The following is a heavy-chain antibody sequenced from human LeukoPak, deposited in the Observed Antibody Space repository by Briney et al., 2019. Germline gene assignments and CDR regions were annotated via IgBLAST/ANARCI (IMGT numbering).Heavy chain of an antibody. J-gene: IGHJ5*02. D-gene: IGHD3-10*01. V-gene: IGHV4-4*07. CDR3: ARDSAPYYYGSGHWFDP. CDR2: IYTSGST. Sequence: SETLSLTCTVSGGSISSYYWSWIRQPAGKGLEWIGRIYTSGSTNYNPSLKSRVTMSVATSKNQFSLKLSSVTAADTAVYYCARDSAPYYYGSGHWFDPWGQGTLVTVSS. CDR1: GGSISSYY.